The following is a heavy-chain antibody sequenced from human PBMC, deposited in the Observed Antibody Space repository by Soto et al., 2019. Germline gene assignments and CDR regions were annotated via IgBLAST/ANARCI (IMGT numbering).Heavy chain of an antibody. CDR2: ISSTTNYI. J-gene: IGHJ4*02. V-gene: IGHV3-21*06. Sequence: GGSLRLSCAASGFTFTRYSMNWVRQAPGKGLEWVSSISSTTNYIYYGDSMKGRFTISRDNAKNSLYLEMDSLRAEDTAVYYCARESEDLTSNFDYWGQGTMVTVYS. CDR3: ARESEDLTSNFDY. CDR1: GFTFTRYS.